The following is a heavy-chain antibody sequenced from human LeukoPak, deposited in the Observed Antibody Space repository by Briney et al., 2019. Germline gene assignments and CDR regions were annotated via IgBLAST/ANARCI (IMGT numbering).Heavy chain of an antibody. CDR1: GYTFTSYY. D-gene: IGHD3-16*02. CDR3: ARGSDYVWGSYRYFLFDY. Sequence: ASVKVSCKASGYTFTSYYMHWVRQAPGQGLEWMGIINPSGGSTSYAQKFQGRVTITADESTSTAYMELSSLRSEDTAVYYCARGSDYVWGSYRYFLFDYWGQGTLVTVSS. J-gene: IGHJ4*02. V-gene: IGHV1-46*01. CDR2: INPSGGST.